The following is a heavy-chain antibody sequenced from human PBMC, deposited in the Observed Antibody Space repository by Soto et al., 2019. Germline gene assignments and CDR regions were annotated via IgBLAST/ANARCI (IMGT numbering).Heavy chain of an antibody. J-gene: IGHJ4*02. CDR3: ARIRVRDYGDHIDY. CDR1: GFSLSNARMG. Sequence: QVTLKESGPVLVKPTETLTLTCTVSGFSLSNARMGVSWIRQPPGKALEWLAHIFSNDEKSYSTSLKSKLTITKDTSKSHVVLTMTNMDPVDTATYYCARIRVRDYGDHIDYWGQGTLVTVSS. D-gene: IGHD4-17*01. V-gene: IGHV2-26*01. CDR2: IFSNDEK.